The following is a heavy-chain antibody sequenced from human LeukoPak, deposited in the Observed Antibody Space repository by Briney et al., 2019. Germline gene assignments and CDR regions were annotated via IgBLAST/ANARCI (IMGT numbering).Heavy chain of an antibody. CDR2: INSDGSST. V-gene: IGHV3-74*01. Sequence: GGSLRLSCAASGFTFSSYWMHWVRQAPGKGLVWVSRINSDGSSTNYADSVKGRFTISRDDVKNTLYLQMNSLRAEDTAVYYCARDRGVGAPDYWGQGTLVTVSS. D-gene: IGHD1-26*01. CDR3: ARDRGVGAPDY. J-gene: IGHJ4*02. CDR1: GFTFSSYW.